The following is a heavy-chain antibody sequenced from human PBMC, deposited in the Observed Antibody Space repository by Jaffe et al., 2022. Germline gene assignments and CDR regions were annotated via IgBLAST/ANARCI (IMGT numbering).Heavy chain of an antibody. CDR2: ISSSGSTI. D-gene: IGHD2-15*01. CDR1: GFTFSSYE. Sequence: EVQLVESGGGLVQPGGSLRLSCAASGFTFSSYEMNWVRQAPGKGLEWVSYISSSGSTIYYADSVKGRFTISRDNAKNSLYLQMNSLRAEDTAVYYCARDQCLGARGSCYSGFDYWGQGTLVTVSS. V-gene: IGHV3-48*03. J-gene: IGHJ4*02. CDR3: ARDQCLGARGSCYSGFDY.